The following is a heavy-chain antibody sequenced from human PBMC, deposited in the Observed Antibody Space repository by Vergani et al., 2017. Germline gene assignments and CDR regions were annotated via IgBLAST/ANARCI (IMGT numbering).Heavy chain of an antibody. J-gene: IGHJ4*02. D-gene: IGHD3-22*01. CDR2: ISGSGGST. V-gene: IGHV3-23*01. Sequence: EVQLLESGGGLVQPGGSLRLSCAASGFTFSSYAMSWVRQAPGKGLEWVSAISGSGGSTYYADSVKGRFTISRDNSKNTLYLQMNSLRAEDTAVYYCARGRTLSYYYDSSGSDDYWGQGTLVTVSS. CDR3: ARGRTLSYYYDSSGSDDY. CDR1: GFTFSSYA.